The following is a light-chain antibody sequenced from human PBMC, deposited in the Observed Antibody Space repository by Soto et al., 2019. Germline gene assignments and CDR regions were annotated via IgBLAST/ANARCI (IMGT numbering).Light chain of an antibody. CDR1: SSDVGSYNL. V-gene: IGLV2-23*01. Sequence: QSALTQPASVSVSPGQSITISRTGTSSDVGSYNLVSWYQQHPGKAPKLMIYEGSKRPSGVSNRFSGSKSGNTASLTISGLQAEDEADYYCCSYAGSSTFVFGTGNKVPGL. J-gene: IGLJ1*01. CDR2: EGS. CDR3: CSYAGSSTFV.